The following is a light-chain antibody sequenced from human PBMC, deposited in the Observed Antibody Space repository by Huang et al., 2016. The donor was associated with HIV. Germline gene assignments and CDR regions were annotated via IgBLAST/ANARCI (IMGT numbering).Light chain of an antibody. CDR2: GAS. Sequence: EIVLTQSPDTLSLSPGERATLSCRASQSVNSAYVAWYQQKPGQAPRLLIYGASIRATGIPDRFTGSGSGTDFTLTISRLEPDDFAVFYCHQYGTSPLTFGQGTRLETK. J-gene: IGKJ5*01. CDR1: QSVNSAY. CDR3: HQYGTSPLT. V-gene: IGKV3-20*01.